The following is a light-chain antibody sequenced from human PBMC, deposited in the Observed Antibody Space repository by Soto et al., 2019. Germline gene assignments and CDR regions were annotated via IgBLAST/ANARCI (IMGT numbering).Light chain of an antibody. CDR2: AAS. CDR3: QQSYSTSIT. J-gene: IGKJ5*01. CDR1: QSISSY. V-gene: IGKV1-39*01. Sequence: DIQMTQSPSSLSASVGDRVTITCRASQSISSYLNWYQQNPGKAPKLLIYAASSLQSGVPSRFSGSGSGTDFTLTISSLQPEEFATYYCQQSYSTSITFGQGTRLEIK.